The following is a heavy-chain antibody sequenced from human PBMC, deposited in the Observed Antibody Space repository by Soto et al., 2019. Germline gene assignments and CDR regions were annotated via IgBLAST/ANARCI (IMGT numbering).Heavy chain of an antibody. Sequence: SETLSLTCTVSGGSISSSSYYWGWIRQPPGKGLEWIGSIYYSGSTYYNPSLKSRVTISVDTSKNQFSLKLSSVTAADTAVYYCARIDEEYYFDYWGQGALVTVSS. CDR3: ARIDEEYYFDY. CDR1: GGSISSSSYY. J-gene: IGHJ4*02. V-gene: IGHV4-39*01. CDR2: IYYSGST. D-gene: IGHD3-10*01.